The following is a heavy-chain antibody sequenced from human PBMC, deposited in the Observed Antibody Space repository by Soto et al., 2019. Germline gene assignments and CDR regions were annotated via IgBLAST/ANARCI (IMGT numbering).Heavy chain of an antibody. CDR1: GFTVSSNY. CDR3: ARNGDSSDYRGWFDP. D-gene: IGHD3-22*01. Sequence: EVQLVGSGGGLVQPGGSLRLSCAASGFTVSSNYMSWVLQAPGQGLAWVSVIYSGGTTYYADSVKGRFTISRDNSKNTLYLQMNSLRAEDTAVYYCARNGDSSDYRGWFDPWCQGTLVTVSS. CDR2: IYSGGTT. J-gene: IGHJ5*02. V-gene: IGHV3-66*01.